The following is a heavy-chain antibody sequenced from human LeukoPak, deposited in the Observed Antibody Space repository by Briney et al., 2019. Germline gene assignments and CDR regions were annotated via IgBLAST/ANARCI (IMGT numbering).Heavy chain of an antibody. D-gene: IGHD2-21*01. Sequence: PGRSLRLSCPPSGCTYRIHAMILVAQAPGKGLEWVSAIYGSGGSTYYADSVKGRFTISRDNSKSTLYLQMNSLRDEDTAVYYCAKGARTNLWYSYLFDYWGQGTLVTVSS. V-gene: IGHV3-23*01. CDR1: GCTYRIHA. J-gene: IGHJ4*02. CDR3: AKGARTNLWYSYLFDY. CDR2: IYGSGGST.